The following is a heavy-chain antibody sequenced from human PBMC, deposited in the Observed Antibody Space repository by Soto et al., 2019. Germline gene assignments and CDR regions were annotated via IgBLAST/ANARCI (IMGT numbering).Heavy chain of an antibody. Sequence: QLQLQESGPGLVKPSETLSLTCTVSGGSITSSNYYWGWIRQPPGKGLEWVGSIYNSGNTYNNPSLXXPXTXXVATPKNQLSRKLRPVTAADTAVYYCARGRSAWPSWGQGTLVTVSS. CDR1: GGSITSSNYY. CDR2: IYNSGNT. CDR3: ARGRSAWPS. V-gene: IGHV4-39*01. D-gene: IGHD3-16*01. J-gene: IGHJ5*02.